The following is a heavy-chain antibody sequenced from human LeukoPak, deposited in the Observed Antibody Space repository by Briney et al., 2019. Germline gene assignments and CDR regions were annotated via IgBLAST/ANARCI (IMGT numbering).Heavy chain of an antibody. CDR1: GFTFSNTW. Sequence: GGSLRLSCAASGFTFSNTWMNWVRQAPGKGLEWVGHIKRIIDGGTTDYAAPVKGRFTVSRGDSINKRYLQMSSLKTEDTAVYYCTADGGSGDLGYWGQGTLVTVSS. CDR3: TADGGSGDLGY. D-gene: IGHD4-17*01. V-gene: IGHV3-15*01. J-gene: IGHJ4*02. CDR2: IKRIIDGGTT.